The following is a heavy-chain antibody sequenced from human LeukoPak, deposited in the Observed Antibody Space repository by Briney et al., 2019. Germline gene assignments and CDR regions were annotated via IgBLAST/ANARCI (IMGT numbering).Heavy chain of an antibody. CDR1: GGSISSGGYS. J-gene: IGHJ4*02. D-gene: IGHD6-13*01. Sequence: SETLSLTCAVSGGSISSGGYSWSWIRQPPGKGLEWIGYIYHSGSTYYNPSLKSRVTISVDRSKNQFSLKLSSVTAADTAVYYCARAAAGRLLDYWGQGTLVTASS. V-gene: IGHV4-30-2*01. CDR2: IYHSGST. CDR3: ARAAAGRLLDY.